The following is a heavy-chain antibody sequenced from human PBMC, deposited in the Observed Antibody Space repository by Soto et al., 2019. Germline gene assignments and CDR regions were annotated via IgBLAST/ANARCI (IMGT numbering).Heavy chain of an antibody. J-gene: IGHJ5*02. V-gene: IGHV3-15*01. CDR1: GFTFSNAL. Sequence: PGGSLILSCAASGFTFSNALMSWVRQAPGKGLEWVGRIKSKTDGGTTDYAAPVKGRFTISRDDSKNTLYLQMNSLKTEDTAVYYCTTDHLPREYCSGGSCYASWGQGTLVTVSS. CDR2: IKSKTDGGTT. CDR3: TTDHLPREYCSGGSCYAS. D-gene: IGHD2-15*01.